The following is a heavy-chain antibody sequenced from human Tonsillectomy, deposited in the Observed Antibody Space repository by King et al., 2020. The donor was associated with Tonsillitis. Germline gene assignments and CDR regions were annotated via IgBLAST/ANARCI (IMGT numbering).Heavy chain of an antibody. Sequence: VQLQQWGAGLLKPSETLSLTCAVYGGSFSGYNWSWIRQPPGKGLEWIGEINHSGSTNYNPSLKSRVTISVDTSKNQFSLKLSSVTAADTAVYYCARGGEPTVTDTTTHYYYYGMDVWGQGTTVTVSS. D-gene: IGHD4-17*01. CDR3: ARGGEPTVTDTTTHYYYYGMDV. J-gene: IGHJ6*02. CDR2: INHSGST. CDR1: GGSFSGYN. V-gene: IGHV4-34*01.